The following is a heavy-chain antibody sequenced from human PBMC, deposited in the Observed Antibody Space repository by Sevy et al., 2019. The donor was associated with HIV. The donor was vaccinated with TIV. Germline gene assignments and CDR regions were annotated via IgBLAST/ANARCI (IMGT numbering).Heavy chain of an antibody. V-gene: IGHV3-23*01. CDR2: ISGSGGRT. CDR1: GFTFGTYA. D-gene: IGHD3-22*01. CDR3: AKAFYASKVVVTNWFDY. Sequence: GGSLRLSCAASGFTFGTYAMSWVRQAPGKGLEWVSTISGSGGRTYYADSVKGRFTISRDNSKNTLYLQMNSLRAEDTAVDDCAKAFYASKVVVTNWFDYWGQGTLVTVSS. J-gene: IGHJ4*02.